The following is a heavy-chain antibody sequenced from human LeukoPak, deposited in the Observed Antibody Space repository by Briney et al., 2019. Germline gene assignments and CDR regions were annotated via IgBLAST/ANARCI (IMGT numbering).Heavy chain of an antibody. J-gene: IGHJ6*03. V-gene: IGHV3-30*02. CDR1: GFTFSNYG. CDR3: AKDPGFYYYMDV. Sequence: GESLRLSCAASGFTFSNYGMHWVRQSPGKGLEWVAFIRYDGTNKFYADSVKGRFTISRDSSKNTLYLQMNSLRTDDTAVYYCAKDPGFYYYMDVWGKGTTVTISS. CDR2: IRYDGTNK. D-gene: IGHD5-12*01.